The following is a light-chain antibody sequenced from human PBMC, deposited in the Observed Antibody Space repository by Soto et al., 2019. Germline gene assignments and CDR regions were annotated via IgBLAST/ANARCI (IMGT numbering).Light chain of an antibody. V-gene: IGLV1-40*01. Sequence: QSVLTQPPSVYGAPGQRVTISCTGSSSNIGADYDVNWYQQFPGTAPKLLIYGNDNRPSGVPDRFSGSKSDTSASLAVTGLQAEDEAEYYCQSYDSGLSAVLFGGGTKLTVL. J-gene: IGLJ2*01. CDR3: QSYDSGLSAVL. CDR1: SSNIGADYD. CDR2: GND.